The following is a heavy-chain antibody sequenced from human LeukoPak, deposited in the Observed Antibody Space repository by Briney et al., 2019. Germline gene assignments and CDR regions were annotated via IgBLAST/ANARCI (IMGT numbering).Heavy chain of an antibody. D-gene: IGHD3-3*01. Sequence: SETLSLTCAVYGGSFSGYYWSWIRQPPGKGLEWIGEINHSGSTNYNPSLKSRVTISVDTSKNQFSLKLSSVTAADTAVYYCARGQRYYDFWSGYNRGAFDIWGQGTMVTVSS. CDR2: INHSGST. J-gene: IGHJ3*02. CDR3: ARGQRYYDFWSGYNRGAFDI. V-gene: IGHV4-34*01. CDR1: GGSFSGYY.